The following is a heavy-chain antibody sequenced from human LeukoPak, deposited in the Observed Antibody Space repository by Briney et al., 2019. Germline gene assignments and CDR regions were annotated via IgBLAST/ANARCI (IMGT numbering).Heavy chain of an antibody. Sequence: GGSLQLSCAVSGFSVSGYWMTWVRPAPGKGLEWVSVIYSGGSTYYADSVKGRFTISRDNSKNTLYLQMNSLRAEDTAVYYCARDPSSPHSSGGVTSYWGQGTLVTVSS. D-gene: IGHD3-16*01. V-gene: IGHV3-66*01. CDR3: ARDPSSPHSSGGVTSY. CDR1: GFSVSGYW. CDR2: IYSGGST. J-gene: IGHJ4*02.